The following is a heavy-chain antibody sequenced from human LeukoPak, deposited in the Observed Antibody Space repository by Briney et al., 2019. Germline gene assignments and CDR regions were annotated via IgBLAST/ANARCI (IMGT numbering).Heavy chain of an antibody. D-gene: IGHD2-2*01. CDR3: ARASSTRGNYYYGMDV. CDR1: GYTFTSYG. CDR2: ISAYNGNT. Sequence: ASVKVSCKASGYTFTSYGISWVRQAPGQGLEWMGWISAYNGNTNYAQKLQGRVTMTTDTSTSIAYMELRSLRSDDTAVYYCARASSTRGNYYYGMDVWGQGTTVTVSS. J-gene: IGHJ6*02. V-gene: IGHV1-18*01.